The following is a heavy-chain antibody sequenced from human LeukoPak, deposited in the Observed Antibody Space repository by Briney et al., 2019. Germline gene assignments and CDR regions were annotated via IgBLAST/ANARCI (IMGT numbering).Heavy chain of an antibody. CDR1: GYTFTSYY. V-gene: IGHV1-46*01. J-gene: IGHJ5*02. CDR2: INPSGGST. CDR3: ARDNSVEDTAWWFDP. Sequence: ASVKVSCKASGYTFTSYYMHWVRQAPGQGLDGMGIINPSGGSTSYAQKFQGRVTMTRDMSTSTDYMELSSLRSEDTAVYYCARDNSVEDTAWWFDPWGQGTLVTVSS. D-gene: IGHD4-23*01.